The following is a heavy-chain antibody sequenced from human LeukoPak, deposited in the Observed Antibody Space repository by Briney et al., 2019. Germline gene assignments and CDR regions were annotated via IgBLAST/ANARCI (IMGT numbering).Heavy chain of an antibody. CDR2: INPNNGGT. J-gene: IGHJ6*02. D-gene: IGHD1-20*01. CDR3: ARAVITSVDYYYYYGMDV. Sequence: ASVKVSCKASGYTFTGYYIHWVRQAPGQGLDWMGRINPNNGGTNYAQKFQGRVTMTRDMSMSTAYMELSSLRSEDTAVYYCARAVITSVDYYYYYGMDVWGQGTTVTVSS. V-gene: IGHV1-2*06. CDR1: GYTFTGYY.